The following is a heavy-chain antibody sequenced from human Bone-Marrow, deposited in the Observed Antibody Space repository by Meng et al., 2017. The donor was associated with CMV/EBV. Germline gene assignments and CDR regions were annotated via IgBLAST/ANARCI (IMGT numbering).Heavy chain of an antibody. CDR2: ISSSGSTI. Sequence: GGSLRLSCAASGFTFSSYEMNWVRQAPGKGLEWVSYISSSGSTIYYADSVKGRFTISRDNAKNSLYLQMNSLRAEDTALYYCARDATGSWELNDWGQGTLVTVSS. D-gene: IGHD1-26*01. V-gene: IGHV3-48*03. CDR3: ARDATGSWELND. J-gene: IGHJ4*02. CDR1: GFTFSSYE.